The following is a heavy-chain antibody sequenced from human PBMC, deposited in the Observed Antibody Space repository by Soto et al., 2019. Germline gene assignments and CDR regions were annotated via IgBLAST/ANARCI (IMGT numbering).Heavy chain of an antibody. J-gene: IGHJ5*02. CDR3: ARGYNWNYRLRGNWLDP. CDR1: GGTFSSYA. CDR2: IIPIFGTA. V-gene: IGHV1-69*13. Sequence: ASVKVSCKASGGTFSSYAISWVRQAPGQGLEWMGGIIPIFGTANYAQKFQGRVTITADESTSTAYMELSSLRSEDTAVYYCARGYNWNYRLRGNWLDPWGQGTLVTVSS. D-gene: IGHD1-7*01.